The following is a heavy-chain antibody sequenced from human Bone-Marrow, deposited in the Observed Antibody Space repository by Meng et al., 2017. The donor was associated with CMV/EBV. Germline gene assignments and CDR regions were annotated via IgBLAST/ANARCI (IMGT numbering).Heavy chain of an antibody. Sequence: SETLSLTCTVSGGSISSSSYYWGWIRQPPGKGLEWIGSIYYSGSTYYNPSLKSRVTISVDTSKNQFSLKLSSVTAADTAVYYCARDFGWMFSSGWSRSGSLDYWGQGTLVTVSS. D-gene: IGHD6-19*01. V-gene: IGHV4-39*02. CDR1: GGSISSSSYY. J-gene: IGHJ4*02. CDR3: ARDFGWMFSSGWSRSGSLDY. CDR2: IYYSGST.